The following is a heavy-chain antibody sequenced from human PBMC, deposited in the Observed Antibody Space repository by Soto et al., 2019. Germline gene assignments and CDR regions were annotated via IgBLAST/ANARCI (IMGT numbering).Heavy chain of an antibody. V-gene: IGHV3-23*01. CDR1: GFTFSSYA. D-gene: IGHD2-15*01. CDR2: ISGSGGST. CDR3: ANRGAHIVVVVAATFHPLHF. Sequence: EVQLLESGGGLVQPGGSLRLSCAASGFTFSSYAMSWVRQAPGKGLEWVSAISGSGGSTYYADSVKGRFTISRDNSKNTLYLQMNSLRAEDTAVYYCANRGAHIVVVVAATFHPLHFCGQGTLVTVSS. J-gene: IGHJ4*02.